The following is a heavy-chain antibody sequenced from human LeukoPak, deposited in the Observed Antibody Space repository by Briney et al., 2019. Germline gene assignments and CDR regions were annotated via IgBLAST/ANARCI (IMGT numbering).Heavy chain of an antibody. CDR1: GFTFSNYD. V-gene: IGHV3-30*04. CDR2: ISYAGNNK. CDR3: ARDLATVTYNFDY. Sequence: GRSLRLSCAASGFTFSNYDMHWVRQAPGKGLEWVAVISYAGNNKYYADSVKGRFTISRDNSKNTLFLQMNSLRAEDTAEYYCARDLATVTYNFDYWGQGTLVTVSS. J-gene: IGHJ4*02. D-gene: IGHD4-17*01.